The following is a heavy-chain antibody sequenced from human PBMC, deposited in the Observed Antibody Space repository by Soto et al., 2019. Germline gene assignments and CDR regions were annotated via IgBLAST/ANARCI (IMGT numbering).Heavy chain of an antibody. D-gene: IGHD2-2*02. V-gene: IGHV1-69*13. CDR3: ARDSPGGYCSSTSCYTWFDP. Sequence: ASVKVSCKASGGTFSSYAISWVRQAPGQGLEWMGGIIPIFGTANYAQKFQGRVTITADESTSTAYMELSGLRSEDTAVYYCARDSPGGYCSSTSCYTWFDPWGQGTLVTVSS. CDR1: GGTFSSYA. J-gene: IGHJ5*02. CDR2: IIPIFGTA.